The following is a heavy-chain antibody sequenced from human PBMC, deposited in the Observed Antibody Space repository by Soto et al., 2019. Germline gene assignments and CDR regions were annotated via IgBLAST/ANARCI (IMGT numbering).Heavy chain of an antibody. CDR1: GFRFGDYG. J-gene: IGHJ5*01. CDR3: SRKVTLSGVVLPTHWFDS. Sequence: DVQLVESGGGLVQPGRSLRLSCATSGFRFGDYGMSWFRQAPVKGLEWVGFISTEPFGATTQYAASVKGRFTITRDDSKSIADLQMNSLKTEDTAVYYCSRKVTLSGVVLPTHWFDSWGQGTLVTVSS. CDR2: ISTEPFGATT. V-gene: IGHV3-49*03. D-gene: IGHD3-3*01.